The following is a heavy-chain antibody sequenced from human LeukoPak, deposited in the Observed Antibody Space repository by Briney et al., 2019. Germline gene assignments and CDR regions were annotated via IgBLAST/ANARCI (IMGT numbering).Heavy chain of an antibody. D-gene: IGHD5-18*01. CDR2: ISSSSTTI. Sequence: GGSLRLSCTASGFTFSDSSMNWVRQAPGKGLEWLSYISSSSTTIYYADSVKGRFTISRDDAKNSLHLQMNSLRDEDTAVYYCARNLNTDHDYWGQGILVTVSS. J-gene: IGHJ4*02. CDR1: GFTFSDSS. V-gene: IGHV3-48*02. CDR3: ARNLNTDHDY.